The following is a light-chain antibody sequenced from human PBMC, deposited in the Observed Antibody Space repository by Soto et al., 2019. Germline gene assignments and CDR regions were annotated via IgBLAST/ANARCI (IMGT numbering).Light chain of an antibody. J-gene: IGLJ2*01. CDR2: DVS. V-gene: IGLV2-14*01. Sequence: QSALTQPASVSGSPGQSITISCTGTSSDVGGYNYVSWYQQHPGKAPKLMIYDVSNRPSGVSNRFSGSKSGNTASLTISGLQAEDEADYYCGTWDNSRSAVFGGGTQLTVL. CDR3: GTWDNSRSAV. CDR1: SSDVGGYNY.